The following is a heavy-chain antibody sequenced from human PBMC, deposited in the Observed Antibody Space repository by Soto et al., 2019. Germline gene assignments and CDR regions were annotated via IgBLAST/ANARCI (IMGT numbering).Heavy chain of an antibody. CDR2: ISYDGSNK. V-gene: IGHV3-30*18. D-gene: IGHD1-26*01. CDR3: AKEGAYSGSYFYFDY. CDR1: GFTFSSYG. J-gene: IGHJ4*02. Sequence: QVQLVESGGGVVQPGRSLRLSCAASGFTFSSYGMHWVRQAPGKGLEWVAVISYDGSNKYYADSVKGRFTISRDNSKNTLYLQMNSLRAEDTAVYYCAKEGAYSGSYFYFDYWGQGTLVTVSS.